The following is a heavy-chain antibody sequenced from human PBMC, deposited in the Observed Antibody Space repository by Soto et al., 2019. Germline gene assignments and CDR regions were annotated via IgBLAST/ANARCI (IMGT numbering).Heavy chain of an antibody. CDR1: GFTFTSSS. CDR3: AASRDGYKGGEFDP. D-gene: IGHD3-16*01. Sequence: PAKVSCKASGFTFTSSSTQWVQQDRGQRREWIGWIVVGSGNTNYAQKFQERVTINRDMSTSTDCMELSSLRSEDTAVYYCAASRDGYKGGEFDPWGQGTLVTVSS. CDR2: IVVGSGNT. V-gene: IGHV1-58*02. J-gene: IGHJ5*02.